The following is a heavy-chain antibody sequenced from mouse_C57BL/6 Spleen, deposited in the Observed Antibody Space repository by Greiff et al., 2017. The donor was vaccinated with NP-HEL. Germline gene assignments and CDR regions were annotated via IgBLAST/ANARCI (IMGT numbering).Heavy chain of an antibody. CDR2: INPNYGTT. CDR3: ARAPLTTVVAHWYFDV. J-gene: IGHJ1*03. CDR1: GYSFTDYN. V-gene: IGHV1-39*01. D-gene: IGHD1-1*01. Sequence: EVKLQQSGPELVKPGASVKISCKASGYSFTDYNMNWVKQSNGKSLEWIGVINPNYGTTSYNQKFKGKATLTVNQSSSPAYMQLHRLTSEASAVFFCARAPLTTVVAHWYFDVWGTGTTVTVSS.